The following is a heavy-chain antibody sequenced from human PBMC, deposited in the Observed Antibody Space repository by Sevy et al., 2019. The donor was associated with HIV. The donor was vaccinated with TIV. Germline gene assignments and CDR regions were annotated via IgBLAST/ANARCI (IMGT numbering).Heavy chain of an antibody. CDR1: GFNFRNSW. CDR3: VRDKEEGACVLDY. J-gene: IGHJ4*02. Sequence: GGSLILSCATFGFNFRNSWMAWVRQPPGKGLEFLADIKQDGYETYYVDSVKGRFTISRDNAKNSLHLQMNSLRAEDTAMYFCVRDKEEGACVLDYWGQGTPVTVSS. V-gene: IGHV3-7*03. D-gene: IGHD1-26*01. CDR2: IKQDGYET.